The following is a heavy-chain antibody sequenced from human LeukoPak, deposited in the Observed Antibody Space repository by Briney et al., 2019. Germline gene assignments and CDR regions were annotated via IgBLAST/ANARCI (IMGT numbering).Heavy chain of an antibody. V-gene: IGHV1-69*04. CDR1: GYTFTGYY. D-gene: IGHD6-13*01. J-gene: IGHJ4*02. Sequence: ASVKVSCKASGYTFTGYYMHWVRQAPGQGLEWMGRIIPILGIANYAQKFQGRVTITADKSTSTAYMELSSLRSEDTAVYYCARDLQQQGPSDGVEGNWGQGTLVTVSS. CDR2: IIPILGIA. CDR3: ARDLQQQGPSDGVEGN.